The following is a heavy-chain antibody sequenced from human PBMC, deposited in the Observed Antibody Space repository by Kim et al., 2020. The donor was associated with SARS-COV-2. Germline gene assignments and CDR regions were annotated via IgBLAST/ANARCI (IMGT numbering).Heavy chain of an antibody. V-gene: IGHV4-39*01. CDR1: GGSISSSSYY. CDR3: ARHLWNPYRVDY. D-gene: IGHD1-1*01. Sequence: SETLSLTCTVSGGSISSSSYYWGWIRQPPGKGLEWIGSIYYSGSTYYNPSLKSRVTISVDTSKNQFSLKLSSVTAADTAVYYCARHLWNPYRVDYWGQGTLVTVSS. J-gene: IGHJ4*02. CDR2: IYYSGST.